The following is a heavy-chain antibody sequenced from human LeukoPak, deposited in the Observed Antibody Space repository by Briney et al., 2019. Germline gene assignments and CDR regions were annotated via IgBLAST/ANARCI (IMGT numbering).Heavy chain of an antibody. D-gene: IGHD2-21*02. CDR2: ISPDGNSR. Sequence: GGSLRLSCAASRFPFSTYAMHWVRQPPGKGLVWISRISPDGNSRGYADSVKGRFIISRDSATNTLSLQMNSLTADDTAVYYCARDGGLLPDNWGKGTLVTVSS. CDR3: ARDGGLLPDN. J-gene: IGHJ4*02. CDR1: RFPFSTYA. V-gene: IGHV3-74*01.